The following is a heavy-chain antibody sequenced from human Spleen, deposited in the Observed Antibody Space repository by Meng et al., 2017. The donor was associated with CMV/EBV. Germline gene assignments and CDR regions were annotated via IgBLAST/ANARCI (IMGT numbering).Heavy chain of an antibody. V-gene: IGHV3-7*01. CDR2: IKQDGSDK. CDR3: ARDPTVATTGIDY. J-gene: IGHJ4*02. CDR1: GFTFSSYE. D-gene: IGHD1-1*01. Sequence: GGSLRLSCAASGFTFSSYEMNWVRQAPGKGLEWVASIKQDGSDKYYVDSVKGRFTISRDNAKNSLYLQMNSLRAEDTAVYYCARDPTVATTGIDYWGQGTLVTVSS.